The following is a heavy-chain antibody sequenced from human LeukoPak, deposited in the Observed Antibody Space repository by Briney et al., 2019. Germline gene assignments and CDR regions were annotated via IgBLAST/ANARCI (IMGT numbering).Heavy chain of an antibody. Sequence: GGSLRLSCAASGFTFSSYWMHWVRQAPGKGLVWVSRVSPDGSTTGYADSVTGRFTISRDSAKNTLYLQMNSLRAEDTAIYYCVRGGVDYWGQGTLVTVSS. CDR1: GFTFSSYW. CDR2: VSPDGSTT. J-gene: IGHJ4*02. V-gene: IGHV3-74*01. CDR3: VRGGVDY.